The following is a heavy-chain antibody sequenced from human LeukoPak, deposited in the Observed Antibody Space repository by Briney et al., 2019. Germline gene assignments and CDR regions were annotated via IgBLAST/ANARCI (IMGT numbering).Heavy chain of an antibody. D-gene: IGHD3-9*01. CDR3: ARAHVLRYFDWLPDPYYYYYMDV. V-gene: IGHV4-59*01. CDR1: GGSFSGYY. Sequence: PSETLSLTCAVYGGSFSGYYWSWIRQPPGKGLEWIGYIYYSGSTNYNPSLKSRVTISVDTSKNQFSLKLSSVTAADTAVYYCARAHVLRYFDWLPDPYYYYYMDVWGKGTTVTISS. J-gene: IGHJ6*03. CDR2: IYYSGST.